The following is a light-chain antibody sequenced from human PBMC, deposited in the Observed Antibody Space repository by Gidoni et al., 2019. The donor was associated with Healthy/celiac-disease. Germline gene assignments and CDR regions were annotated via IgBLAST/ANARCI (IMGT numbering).Light chain of an antibody. CDR1: QSVSRSD. J-gene: IGKJ2*01. Sequence: EIVLTQSPGTLSLSPGERATLSCRASQSVSRSDLAWYQQKPGQAPRLLIYGASSRATGIPDRFSGSGSGTDFTLTISRLEPEDFAVYDCQQYGSSPPTFGQGTKLEIK. CDR3: QQYGSSPPT. CDR2: GAS. V-gene: IGKV3-20*01.